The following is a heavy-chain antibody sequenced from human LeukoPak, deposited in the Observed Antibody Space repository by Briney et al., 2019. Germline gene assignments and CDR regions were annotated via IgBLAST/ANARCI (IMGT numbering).Heavy chain of an antibody. CDR1: GGSFSGYY. D-gene: IGHD2-2*02. V-gene: IGHV4-34*01. CDR2: INHSGST. J-gene: IGHJ1*01. Sequence: MASETLSITCAVYGGSFSGYYWSWIRQPPGKGLEWIGEINHSGSTNYNPSLKSRVTISVDTSKNQFSLKLSSVTAADTAVYYCARMGYCSSTSCYRNAAEYFQHWGQGTLVTVSS. CDR3: ARMGYCSSTSCYRNAAEYFQH.